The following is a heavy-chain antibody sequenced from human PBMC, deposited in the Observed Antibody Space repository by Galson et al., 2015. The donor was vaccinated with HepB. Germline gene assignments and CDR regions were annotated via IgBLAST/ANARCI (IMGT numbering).Heavy chain of an antibody. CDR3: AKDAWDKWNPTGLFDS. V-gene: IGHV3-23*01. J-gene: IGHJ4*02. Sequence: SLRLSCAASGFTFSNHAMTWVRQAPGKGLEWVSDLSGGGGSPYYADSVKGRFTISRDNSKNTLYLQMDSLRAEDTAVYYCAKDAWDKWNPTGLFDSWGQGTLVTVSS. CDR1: GFTFSNHA. CDR2: LSGGGGSP. D-gene: IGHD1-20*01.